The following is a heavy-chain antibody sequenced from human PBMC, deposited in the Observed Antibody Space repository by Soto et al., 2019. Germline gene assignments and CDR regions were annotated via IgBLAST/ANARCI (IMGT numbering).Heavy chain of an antibody. V-gene: IGHV3-74*01. CDR3: ARYRVEDVLRCLGWLATPYYYGMDV. D-gene: IGHD3-3*01. Sequence: GGSLRLSCAASGFTFSINWMHWVRQAPGKGLVWVSRINSDGRSTSYADSVKGRFTISRDNAKNTLYLTMDSLRAEDKVVYYCARYRVEDVLRCLGWLATPYYYGMDVWGQGTTVTVSS. CDR2: INSDGRST. J-gene: IGHJ6*02. CDR1: GFTFSINW.